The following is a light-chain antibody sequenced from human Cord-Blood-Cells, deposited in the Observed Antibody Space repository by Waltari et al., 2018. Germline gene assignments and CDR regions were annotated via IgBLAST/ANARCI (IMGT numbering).Light chain of an antibody. Sequence: QSALTQHPSASGSPGQSVTISCTGTSSDAGGYNYVSWYQQHPGKAPKPMIYEVSKRPSWVPDRFSGSKSGNTASLTVSGLQAEDEADYYCSSYAGSNNVVFGGGTKLTVL. CDR1: SSDAGGYNY. CDR3: SSYAGSNNVV. CDR2: EVS. V-gene: IGLV2-8*01. J-gene: IGLJ2*01.